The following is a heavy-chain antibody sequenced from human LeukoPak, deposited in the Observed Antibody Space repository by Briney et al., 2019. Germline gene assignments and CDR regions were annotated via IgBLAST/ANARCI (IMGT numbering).Heavy chain of an antibody. V-gene: IGHV4-61*02. CDR2: IYTSGST. D-gene: IGHD6-13*01. Sequence: SETLSLTCTVSGGSISSGSYYWSWIRQPAGKGLEWIGRIYTSGSTNYNPSLKSRVTISVDTSKKQLSLQLSSVTAANTAVYYCARTNIGPAGSWFDPWGQGTLVTVSS. J-gene: IGHJ5*02. CDR1: GGSISSGSYY. CDR3: ARTNIGPAGSWFDP.